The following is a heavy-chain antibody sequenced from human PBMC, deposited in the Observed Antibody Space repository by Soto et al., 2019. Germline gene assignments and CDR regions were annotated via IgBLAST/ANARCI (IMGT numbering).Heavy chain of an antibody. J-gene: IGHJ2*01. D-gene: IGHD2-21*01. Sequence: EVQLVQSGAEVKKPGESLRISCKGSGYSFTSHWISWVRQMPGKGLEWMGRIDPSDSYTSYSPSFQGHVTISADRSISTVYLQWSSRKASDTAMYYCARGETALSYWYFDLWGRGTLVTVSS. CDR1: GYSFTSHW. CDR2: IDPSDSYT. CDR3: ARGETALSYWYFDL. V-gene: IGHV5-10-1*01.